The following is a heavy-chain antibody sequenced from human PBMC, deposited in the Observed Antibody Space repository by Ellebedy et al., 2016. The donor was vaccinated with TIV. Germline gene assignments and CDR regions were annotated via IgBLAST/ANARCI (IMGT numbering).Heavy chain of an antibody. D-gene: IGHD4-11*01. CDR2: ISGSGGST. J-gene: IGHJ4*02. CDR3: AREWAGTTLDY. V-gene: IGHV3-23*01. CDR1: GFTFSSYA. Sequence: GGSLRLXXAASGFTFSSYAMSWVRQAPGKGLEWVSAISGSGGSTYYADSVKGRFTISRDNSKNTLYLQVIGLRVEDTAVYYCAREWAGTTLDYWGQGTLVTVSS.